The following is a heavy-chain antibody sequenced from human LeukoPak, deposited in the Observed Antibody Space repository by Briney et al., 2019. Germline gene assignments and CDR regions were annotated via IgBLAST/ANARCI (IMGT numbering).Heavy chain of an antibody. CDR1: GGSISSSSYY. D-gene: IGHD3-22*01. V-gene: IGHV4-39*07. CDR3: ARGRYYYDSSGFDY. CDR2: IYYSGST. J-gene: IGHJ4*02. Sequence: PSETLSLTCTVSGGSISSSSYYWGWIRQPPGRGLEWIGSIYYSGSTNYNPSLKSRVTISVDTSKNQFSLKLSSVTAADTAVYYCARGRYYYDSSGFDYWGQGTLVTVSS.